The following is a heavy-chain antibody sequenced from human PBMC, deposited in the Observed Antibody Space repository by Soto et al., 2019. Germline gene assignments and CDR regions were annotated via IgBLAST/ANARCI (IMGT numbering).Heavy chain of an antibody. J-gene: IGHJ3*02. CDR2: IKQDGSDE. D-gene: IGHD6-19*01. Sequence: GGSLRLSCAASGFTFSNYWLSWGRQAPGKGLEWVANIKQDGSDEYYVDSVKGRFTISRDNAKNSLYLQMNSLRAEDTAVYYCARSLGWRDAFDIWGQGT. V-gene: IGHV3-7*01. CDR1: GFTFSNYW. CDR3: ARSLGWRDAFDI.